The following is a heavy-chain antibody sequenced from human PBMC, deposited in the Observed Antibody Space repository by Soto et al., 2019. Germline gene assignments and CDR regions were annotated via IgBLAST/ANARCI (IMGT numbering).Heavy chain of an antibody. CDR3: ARQYYDFWSGYYTHYYYGMDV. CDR2: IYPGDSDT. D-gene: IGHD3-3*01. Sequence: GASLKISCKGSGYSFTSYWIGWVRQMPGKGLEWMGIIYPGDSDTRYSPSFQGQVTISADKSISTAYLQWSRLKASDTAMYYCARQYYDFWSGYYTHYYYGMDVGGQGTTVTVSS. J-gene: IGHJ6*02. V-gene: IGHV5-51*01. CDR1: GYSFTSYW.